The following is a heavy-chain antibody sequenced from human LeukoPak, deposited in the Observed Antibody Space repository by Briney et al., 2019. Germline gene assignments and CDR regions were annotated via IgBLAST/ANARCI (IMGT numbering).Heavy chain of an antibody. CDR2: ISYDGSNK. D-gene: IGHD3-22*01. J-gene: IGHJ4*02. V-gene: IGHV3-30*03. Sequence: GGSLRLSCAASGFTFSSYGMHWVRQAPGKGLEWVAVISYDGSNKYYADSVKGRFTISRDNSKNTLYLQMSSVRVDDTAVYYCARDRGRYYDSRGFYWGYYFDSWGQGILVTVST. CDR1: GFTFSSYG. CDR3: ARDRGRYYDSRGFYWGYYFDS.